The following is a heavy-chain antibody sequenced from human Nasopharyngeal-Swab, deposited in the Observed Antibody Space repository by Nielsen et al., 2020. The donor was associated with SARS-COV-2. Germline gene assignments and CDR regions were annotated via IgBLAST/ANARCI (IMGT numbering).Heavy chain of an antibody. CDR3: ARESERYFDLRVAAFDI. Sequence: GGSLRLSCAASGFTFSDYYMSWIRQAPGKGLEWVSYISIIGSTIYYADSVKGRFTISRDNAKNSLYLQMNSLRAEDTAVYYCARESERYFDLRVAAFDIWGQGTMVTVSS. D-gene: IGHD3-9*01. CDR2: ISIIGSTI. J-gene: IGHJ3*02. V-gene: IGHV3-11*01. CDR1: GFTFSDYY.